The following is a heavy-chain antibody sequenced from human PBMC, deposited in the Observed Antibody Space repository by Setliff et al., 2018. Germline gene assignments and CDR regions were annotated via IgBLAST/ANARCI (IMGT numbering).Heavy chain of an antibody. CDR1: GFTFSSYW. D-gene: IGHD3-9*01. J-gene: IGHJ6*02. CDR3: ARAYYGTVNGYSSYYGLDG. V-gene: IGHV3-74*03. CDR2: VNDDGSSA. Sequence: GSLRLSCAASGFTFSSYWMHWVRQDPGKGLVWVSRVNDDGSSAMYADSVKGRFTMSRDNAKNTLYLQMNSLRAEDTAVYYCARAYYGTVNGYSSYYGLDGWGQGTTVTVSS.